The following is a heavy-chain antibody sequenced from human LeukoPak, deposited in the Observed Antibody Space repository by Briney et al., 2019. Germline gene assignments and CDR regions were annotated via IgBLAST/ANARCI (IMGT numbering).Heavy chain of an antibody. D-gene: IGHD3-16*01. CDR3: AKDALHIWGSYSDH. J-gene: IGHJ4*02. CDR1: GFTFSNFG. CDR2: VGYSGGNT. V-gene: IGHV3-23*01. Sequence: GGYLRLSCAASGFTFSNFGMSWVRQAPGKGLEWVSGVGYSGGNTFYYYADSVKGRFTISRNNSRNTLYLKRNSLRAEDTALYYGAKDALHIWGSYSDHWGQGTLFTVSS.